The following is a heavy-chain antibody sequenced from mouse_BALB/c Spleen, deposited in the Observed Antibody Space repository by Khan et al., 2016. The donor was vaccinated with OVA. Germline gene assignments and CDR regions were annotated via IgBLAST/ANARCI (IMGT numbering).Heavy chain of an antibody. D-gene: IGHD2-5*01. CDR1: GYTFTNAG. CDR2: INTHSGVP. J-gene: IGHJ4*01. V-gene: IGHV9-4*02. CDR3: ARGGAAYYNNGGGTMNY. Sequence: QIQLVQSGPELKRPGETVRISCKASGYTFTNAGMQWVQKMPGKGLKWIGWINTHSGVPKYAEAFKGRFAFSLDTSATTAYLQITNLKNEDTATYFCARGGAAYYNNGGGTMNYWGQGTTVTVSS.